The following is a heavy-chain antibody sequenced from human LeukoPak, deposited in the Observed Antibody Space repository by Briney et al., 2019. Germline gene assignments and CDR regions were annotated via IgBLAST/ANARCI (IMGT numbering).Heavy chain of an antibody. V-gene: IGHV5-51*01. Sequence: GESLKISCKGSEYSSTSYWIGWVRQMPGKGLEWMGIIYPGDSDTRYSPPFQGQVTISADKSISTTYLQWSSLKASDTAMYYCARHIGRRDSPFENLGQGTLVTVSS. CDR1: EYSSTSYW. D-gene: IGHD1-1*01. J-gene: IGHJ4*02. CDR3: ARHIGRRDSPFEN. CDR2: IYPGDSDT.